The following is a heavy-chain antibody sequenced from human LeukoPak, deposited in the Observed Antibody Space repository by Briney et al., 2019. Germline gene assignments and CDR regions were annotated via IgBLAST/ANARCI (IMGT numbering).Heavy chain of an antibody. CDR2: ISGSGGST. Sequence: GGSLRLSCAASGFTFSSYAVSWVRQAPGKGLEWVSSISGSGGSTYSADSVKGRFTISRDDSKNTLYLQMNSLRAEDTALYYCAKDRSCTNDICHGDFDYWGQGTLVTVSS. CDR3: AKDRSCTNDICHGDFDY. J-gene: IGHJ4*02. V-gene: IGHV3-23*01. CDR1: GFTFSSYA. D-gene: IGHD2-8*01.